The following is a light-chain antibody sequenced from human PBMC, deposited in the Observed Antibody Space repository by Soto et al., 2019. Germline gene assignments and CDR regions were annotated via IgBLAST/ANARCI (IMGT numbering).Light chain of an antibody. CDR1: QRISSW. Sequence: DIQMTQSPSTLSASVGDRVTITCRARQRISSWLAWYQQKPGKAPKLLIFLASTLESGVASRFSGSGSGTEFTLTISSLQPDDSATYYCQQYHSYPLTFGGGTKVEIK. CDR2: LAS. J-gene: IGKJ4*01. V-gene: IGKV1-5*03. CDR3: QQYHSYPLT.